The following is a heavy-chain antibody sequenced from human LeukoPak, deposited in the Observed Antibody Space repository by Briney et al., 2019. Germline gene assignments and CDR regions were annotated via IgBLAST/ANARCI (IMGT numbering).Heavy chain of an antibody. Sequence: GGPLRLSCGASGFTFSDYWMLWVRPAPAKGLVWVSIINTDTRGTYYADSVKGRFTISRDNAKNSLYLQMNSLRAEDTAVYYCAGEKQRGVIITAFDYWGQGTLVTVSS. D-gene: IGHD3-10*01. J-gene: IGHJ4*02. CDR2: INTDTRGT. V-gene: IGHV3-74*01. CDR3: AGEKQRGVIITAFDY. CDR1: GFTFSDYW.